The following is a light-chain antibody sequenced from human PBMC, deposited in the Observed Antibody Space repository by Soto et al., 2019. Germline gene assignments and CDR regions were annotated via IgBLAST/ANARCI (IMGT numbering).Light chain of an antibody. J-gene: IGLJ2*01. V-gene: IGLV2-14*01. CDR1: SSDVGAYNY. CDR3: SSYTTSSTQV. Sequence: QSALTQPASVPGSPGQSIAISCTGTSSDVGAYNYVSWYQQHPGKAPKLMIYDVTNRPSGVSNRFSGSKSGNTASLTISGLQAEDEADYYCSSYTTSSTQVFGGGTKLTVL. CDR2: DVT.